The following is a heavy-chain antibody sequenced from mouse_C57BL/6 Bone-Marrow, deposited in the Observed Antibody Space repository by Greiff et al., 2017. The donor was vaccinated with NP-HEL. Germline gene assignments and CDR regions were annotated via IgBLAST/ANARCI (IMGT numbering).Heavy chain of an antibody. V-gene: IGHV1-69*01. CDR2: IDPSDSYP. J-gene: IGHJ2*01. D-gene: IGHD2-1*01. CDR3: ARGGVYGKVFDY. Sequence: VQLQQPGAELVMPGASVKLSCKASGYTFTSYWMHWVKQRPGQGLEWIGEIDPSDSYPNYNQKFKGKSTLTLDKSSSTCYMQLSSLTSEDSAVDYCARGGVYGKVFDYWGQGTTLTVSS. CDR1: GYTFTSYW.